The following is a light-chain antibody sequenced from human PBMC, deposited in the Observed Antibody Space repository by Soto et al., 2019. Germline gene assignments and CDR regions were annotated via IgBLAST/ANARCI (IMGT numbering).Light chain of an antibody. CDR2: EVT. V-gene: IGLV2-14*01. CDR1: TSDFGFYNY. CDR3: SSYTSSTDYV. Sequence: TQPASVSGSPGQSITISCTGTTSDFGFYNYVSWYQHHPGKAPKLLIYEVTNRHSGVSNRFSGSKSGNTASLTISGLQAEDEADYYCSSYTSSTDYVFGTGPKVTVL. J-gene: IGLJ1*01.